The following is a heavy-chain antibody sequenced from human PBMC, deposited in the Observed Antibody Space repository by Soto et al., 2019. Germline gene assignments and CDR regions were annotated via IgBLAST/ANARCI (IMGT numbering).Heavy chain of an antibody. D-gene: IGHD5-12*01. CDR3: ARGTWTNDAFDI. J-gene: IGHJ3*02. V-gene: IGHV3-30-3*01. Sequence: GGSLRLSWAASGFTFSSYAMHWVRQAPGKGLEWVAVISYDGSNKYYADSVKGRFTISRDNSKNTLYLQMNSLRAEDTAVYYCARGTWTNDAFDIWGQGTRVTVSS. CDR2: ISYDGSNK. CDR1: GFTFSSYA.